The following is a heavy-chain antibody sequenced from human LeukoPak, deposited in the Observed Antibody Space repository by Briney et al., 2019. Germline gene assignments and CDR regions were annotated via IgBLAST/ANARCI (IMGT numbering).Heavy chain of an antibody. D-gene: IGHD4-17*01. J-gene: IGHJ4*02. CDR2: IDGIGGAK. V-gene: IGHV3-20*04. Sequence: GGSLRLSCAASGFTFENYAMSWVRQGPGKGLEWVSGIDGIGGAKAYADSVRGRFTISRDNAKNSLYLQMNSLRAEDTAVYYCARVSTVTTGRKGYYFDYWGQGTLVTVSS. CDR3: ARVSTVTTGRKGYYFDY. CDR1: GFTFENYA.